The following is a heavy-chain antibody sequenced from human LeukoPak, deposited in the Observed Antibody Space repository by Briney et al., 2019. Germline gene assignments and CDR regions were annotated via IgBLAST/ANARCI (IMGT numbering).Heavy chain of an antibody. CDR2: ISEGGGIT. V-gene: IGHV3-23*01. CDR3: AKTGDAVGRLWFGELPYFDY. Sequence: GPLSLSCAASDFTCRSYAMSWVRQSPGKGLDWVYPISEGGGITYYEAPVKGWFTISRDNCKNTLYLQMNSLRGEDTAVYYCAKTGDAVGRLWFGELPYFDYWGQGTLVTVSS. J-gene: IGHJ4*02. CDR1: DFTCRSYA. D-gene: IGHD3-10*01.